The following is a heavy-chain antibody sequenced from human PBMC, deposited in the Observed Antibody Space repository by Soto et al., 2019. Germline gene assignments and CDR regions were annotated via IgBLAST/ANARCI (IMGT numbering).Heavy chain of an antibody. V-gene: IGHV4-4*07. J-gene: IGHJ5*02. Sequence: SETLSLTCTVSGASISGFYWSWIRKSAGKGLEWIGRIYATGTTDYNPSLKSRVMMSVDTSKKQFSLKLRSVTAADTAVYYCVRDGTKTLRDWFDPWGQGISVAVSS. CDR2: IYATGTT. D-gene: IGHD1-1*01. CDR3: VRDGTKTLRDWFDP. CDR1: GASISGFY.